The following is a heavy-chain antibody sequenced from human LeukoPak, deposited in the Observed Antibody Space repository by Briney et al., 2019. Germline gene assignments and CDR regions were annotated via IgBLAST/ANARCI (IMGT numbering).Heavy chain of an antibody. J-gene: IGHJ4*02. Sequence: GGSLRLSCAASGFTFNTYTMSWVRQAPGKGLEWVSHITSSGSDTYYADSVKGRFTVSRDSVKNSLYLQLNSLRDEDTAIYYCARERAGYYFDYWGRGTLVTVSS. CDR3: ARERAGYYFDY. V-gene: IGHV3-48*02. CDR1: GFTFNTYT. CDR2: ITSSGSDT.